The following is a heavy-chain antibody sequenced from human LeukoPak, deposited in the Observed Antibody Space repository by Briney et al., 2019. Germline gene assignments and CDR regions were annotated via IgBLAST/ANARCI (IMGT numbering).Heavy chain of an antibody. CDR3: ARFAVTTAGDY. J-gene: IGHJ4*02. V-gene: IGHV3-74*01. Sequence: GGSLRLSCAASGFTFGSYWMHWVRQAPGKGLVWVSRITGDGSGANYADSVKGRFTISRDNAKNTLYLQMNSLRAEDTAVYYCARFAVTTAGDYWGQGTLVTVSS. D-gene: IGHD1-1*01. CDR1: GFTFGSYW. CDR2: ITGDGSGA.